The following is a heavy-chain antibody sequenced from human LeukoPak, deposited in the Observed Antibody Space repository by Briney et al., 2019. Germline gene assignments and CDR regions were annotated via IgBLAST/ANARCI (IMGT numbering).Heavy chain of an antibody. CDR3: AKDAWIQLWLRPYYFDY. J-gene: IGHJ4*02. Sequence: GGSLRLSCAASGFTFSSYAMSWVRQAPGKGLESVSAISGSGGSTYYADSVKGRFTISRDNSKNTLYLQMNSLRAEDTAVYYCAKDAWIQLWLRPYYFDYWGQGTLVTVSS. CDR1: GFTFSSYA. V-gene: IGHV3-23*01. CDR2: ISGSGGST. D-gene: IGHD5-18*01.